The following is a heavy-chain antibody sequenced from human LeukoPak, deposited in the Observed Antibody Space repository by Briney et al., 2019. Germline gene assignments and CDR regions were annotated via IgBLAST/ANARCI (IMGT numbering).Heavy chain of an antibody. CDR2: IKQDGSEK. Sequence: GGSLRLSCAASGFTFSSYWMSWVRQAPGKGLEWVANIKQDGSEKYYVDSVKGRFTISRDNAKNSLYLQMNSPRAGDTALYYCVRGGSPEAFDIWGQGTMVTVSS. V-gene: IGHV3-7*01. D-gene: IGHD3-16*01. CDR3: VRGGSPEAFDI. CDR1: GFTFSSYW. J-gene: IGHJ3*02.